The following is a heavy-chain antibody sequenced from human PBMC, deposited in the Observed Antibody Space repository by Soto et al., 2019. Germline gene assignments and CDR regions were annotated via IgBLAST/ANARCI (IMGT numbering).Heavy chain of an antibody. CDR3: AKTGSGGYSGYGYYYYYYMDV. CDR1: GFTFSSYA. Sequence: GGSLRLSCAASGFTFSSYAMSWVRQAPGKGLEWVSAISGSGGSTYYADSVKGRFTISRDNSKNTLYLQMNSLRAEDTAVYYCAKTGSGGYSGYGYYYYYYMDVWGKGTTVTVSS. V-gene: IGHV3-23*01. CDR2: ISGSGGST. D-gene: IGHD5-12*01. J-gene: IGHJ6*03.